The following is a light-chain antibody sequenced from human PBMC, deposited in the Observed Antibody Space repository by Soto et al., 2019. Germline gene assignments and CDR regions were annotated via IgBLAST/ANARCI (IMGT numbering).Light chain of an antibody. J-gene: IGKJ1*01. Sequence: EIVVTQSPGTLSLSPGERATLSCRASQSVSSSYLAWYQQKPGQAPRLLIYGASSRATGIPDRFSGSGSGTDFTRTISRLEPEDFAVYYCQQYSNSPLTFGQGTKVEIK. CDR1: QSVSSSY. CDR3: QQYSNSPLT. V-gene: IGKV3-20*01. CDR2: GAS.